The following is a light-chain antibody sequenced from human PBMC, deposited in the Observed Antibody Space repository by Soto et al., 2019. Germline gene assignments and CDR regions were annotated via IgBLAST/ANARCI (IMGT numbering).Light chain of an antibody. CDR2: EVS. J-gene: IGLJ1*01. V-gene: IGLV2-14*01. Sequence: QSVLTQPASVSGSPGQSITISCTGTSSDVGGYKYVSWYQQHPGKAPKLMIYEVSNRPSGVSNRFSGSKSGNTASLTISGLQAEDEADYYCTSYTSSTTFGFGTGTKVPS. CDR1: SSDVGGYKY. CDR3: TSYTSSTTFG.